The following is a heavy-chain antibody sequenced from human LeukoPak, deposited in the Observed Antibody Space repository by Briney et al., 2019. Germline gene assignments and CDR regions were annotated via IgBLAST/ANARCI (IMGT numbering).Heavy chain of an antibody. CDR2: INAGNGNT. D-gene: IGHD6-13*01. V-gene: IGHV1-3*01. CDR3: ARPPNIAAAGNFDY. Sequence: ASVKVSCKASGYTFTSYAMHWVRQAPGQRLEWMGWINAGNGNTKHSQKFQGRVTITRDTSASTAYMELSSLRSEDTAVYYCARPPNIAAAGNFDYWGQGTLVTVSS. CDR1: GYTFTSYA. J-gene: IGHJ4*02.